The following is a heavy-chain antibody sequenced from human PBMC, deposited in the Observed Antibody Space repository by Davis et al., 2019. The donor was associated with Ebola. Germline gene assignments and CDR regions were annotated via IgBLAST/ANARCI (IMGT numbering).Heavy chain of an antibody. Sequence: GESLKISCKGSGYSFTSYWIGCVRQMPGKGLEWMGIIYPGDSDTRYSPSFQCQVTISADKSISTAYLQWSSLKASDTAMYYCARHLPRGYSGYAGEYGDYGGVYYYYGMDVWGQGTTVTVSS. CDR3: ARHLPRGYSGYAGEYGDYGGVYYYYGMDV. V-gene: IGHV5-51*01. D-gene: IGHD5-12*01. CDR2: IYPGDSDT. J-gene: IGHJ6*02. CDR1: GYSFTSYW.